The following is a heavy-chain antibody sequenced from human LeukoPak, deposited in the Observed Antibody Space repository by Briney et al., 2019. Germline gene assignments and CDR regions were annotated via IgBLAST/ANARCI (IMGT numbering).Heavy chain of an antibody. V-gene: IGHV3-11*01. CDR3: ARALKYDSSGYYTYYFDY. D-gene: IGHD3-22*01. CDR2: ISSSGSTI. CDR1: GFTFSDYY. J-gene: IGHJ4*02. Sequence: GGSLRLSCAASGFTFSDYYMSWIRQAPGKGLEWVSYISSSGSTIYYADSVKGRFTISRDNAKNSLYLQMNSLRAEDTAVYYCARALKYDSSGYYTYYFDYWGQGTLVTVPS.